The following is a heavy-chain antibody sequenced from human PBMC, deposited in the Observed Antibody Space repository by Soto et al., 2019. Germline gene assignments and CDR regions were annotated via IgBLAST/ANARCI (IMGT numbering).Heavy chain of an antibody. D-gene: IGHD4-17*01. V-gene: IGHV4-59*01. J-gene: IGHJ4*02. CDR2: IYYSGST. Sequence: SETVSLTCTVSGGSISSYYWSWIRQPPGKGPEWIGYIYYSGSTNYNPSLKSRVTISVDTSKNQFSLKLSSVTAADTAVYYCARWGDYGGLYYFDYWGQGTLVTVS. CDR1: GGSISSYY. CDR3: ARWGDYGGLYYFDY.